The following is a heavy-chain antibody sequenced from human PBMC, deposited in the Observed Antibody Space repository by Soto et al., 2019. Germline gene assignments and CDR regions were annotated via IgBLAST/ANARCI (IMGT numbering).Heavy chain of an antibody. CDR3: GRRRFSRTYYFDY. CDR2: ITPIFGTA. Sequence: QVQLMQSGAEVKKPGSSVKVSCKPSGGTFTSYAISWVRQAPGQGLEWMGGITPIFGTANYAQKFQGRVTITADGSTSTAYTELSSLRSEDTAVYYCGRRRFSRTYYFDYWGQGTLVTVSS. CDR1: GGTFTSYA. J-gene: IGHJ4*02. V-gene: IGHV1-69*01. D-gene: IGHD3-3*01.